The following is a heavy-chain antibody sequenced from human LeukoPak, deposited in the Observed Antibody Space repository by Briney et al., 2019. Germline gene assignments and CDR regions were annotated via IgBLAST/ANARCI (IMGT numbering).Heavy chain of an antibody. CDR1: GFTISSYG. CDR3: AKGSVVPAAMGVPAFDI. CDR2: IRYDGSNK. V-gene: IGHV3-30*02. J-gene: IGHJ3*02. D-gene: IGHD2-2*01. Sequence: GGSLRLSCAASGFTISSYGMHWVRQAPGKGLEWVAFIRYDGSNKYYADSVKGRFTISRDNSKNTLYLQMNSLRAEDTAVYYCAKGSVVPAAMGVPAFDIWGQGTMVTVSS.